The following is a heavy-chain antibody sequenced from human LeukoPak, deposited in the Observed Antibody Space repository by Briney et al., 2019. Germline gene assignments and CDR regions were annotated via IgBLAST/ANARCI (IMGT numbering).Heavy chain of an antibody. CDR1: GGSISSSSYY. J-gene: IGHJ4*02. V-gene: IGHV4-39*01. CDR3: ARHGGGGGSLFDY. Sequence: SETLSLTCTVSGGSISSSSYYWGWIRQPPGKGLEWIGSIYYGGSTYYNPSIKSRVTISVDTPKNQFFLKLSSVTAADAAVYYCARHGGGGGSLFDYWGQGTLVTVSS. CDR2: IYYGGST. D-gene: IGHD3-16*01.